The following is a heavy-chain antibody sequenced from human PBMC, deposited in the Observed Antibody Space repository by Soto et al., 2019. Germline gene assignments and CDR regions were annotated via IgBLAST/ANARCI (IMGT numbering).Heavy chain of an antibody. CDR2: FYYSGST. CDR3: ASYSSGWVGTFDY. V-gene: IGHV4-59*02. Sequence: PSETLSLTCTVSGASVSTDYWVWIRQPPGKGLGWIGYFYYSGSTNYNPSLKSRVAISVDTSKNQFSLKLSSVTAADTATYYCASYSSGWVGTFDYWGQGTLVTVSS. D-gene: IGHD6-19*01. CDR1: GASVSTDY. J-gene: IGHJ4*02.